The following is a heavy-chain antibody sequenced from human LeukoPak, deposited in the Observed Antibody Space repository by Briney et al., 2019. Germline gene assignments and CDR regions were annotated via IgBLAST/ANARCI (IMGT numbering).Heavy chain of an antibody. V-gene: IGHV3-74*01. CDR3: AGWSGNDGGH. J-gene: IGHJ4*02. D-gene: IGHD5-12*01. CDR1: GFTFSSYW. CDR2: INRDGSIT. Sequence: GGSLRLSCAASGFTFSSYWMSWVRQAPGKGLVWVSRINRDGSITTYADSVKGRFTISRDNAKNTLYLQMNSLRPEDTAMYYCAGWSGNDGGHWGQGILVTVSS.